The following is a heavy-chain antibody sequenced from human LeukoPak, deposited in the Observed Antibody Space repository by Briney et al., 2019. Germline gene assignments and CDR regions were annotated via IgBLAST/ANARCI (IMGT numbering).Heavy chain of an antibody. D-gene: IGHD2/OR15-2a*01. J-gene: IGHJ3*02. CDR1: GGSISSYY. CDR2: IYASGNT. Sequence: SETLSLTCTVSGGSISSYYWSWIRQPAGKGLEWIGRIYASGNTNYNPSLKSRVTMSIETSKNQFSLKVTSVTAADTAVYYCARERLLLRGDALDIWGQGTMVTVSS. CDR3: ARERLLLRGDALDI. V-gene: IGHV4-4*07.